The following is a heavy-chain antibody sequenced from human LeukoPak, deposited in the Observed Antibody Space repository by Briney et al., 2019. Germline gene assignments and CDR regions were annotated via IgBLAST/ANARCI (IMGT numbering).Heavy chain of an antibody. CDR3: ARGPSLVVVTAIPFDY. J-gene: IGHJ4*02. CDR1: GYTFPSYY. D-gene: IGHD2-21*02. CDR2: INPSGGST. V-gene: IGHV1-46*01. Sequence: ASVKVSCKASGYTFPSYYMHWVRQAPGKGLEWMGIINPSGGSTSYARKFQGRVTMTRDTSTSTVYMELSSLRSEDTAVYYCARGPSLVVVTAIPFDYWGQGTLVTVSS.